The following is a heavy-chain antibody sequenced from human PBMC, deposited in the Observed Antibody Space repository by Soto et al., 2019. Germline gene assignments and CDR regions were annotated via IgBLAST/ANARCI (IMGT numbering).Heavy chain of an antibody. Sequence: DVQLVESGGGLIQPGESLRLSCAAFGLTISGKKYVAWVRQAPGKGLEWVSALYDVDGSFYADSVKGRFTTSSDSSKTNVSLQMHDLRPDDTAVYDWATCHDREHAYDVWCQVTTGTVSS. D-gene: IGHD1-1*01. CDR1: GLTISGKKY. J-gene: IGHJ3*01. V-gene: IGHV3-53*01. CDR2: LYDVDGS. CDR3: ATCHDREHAYDV.